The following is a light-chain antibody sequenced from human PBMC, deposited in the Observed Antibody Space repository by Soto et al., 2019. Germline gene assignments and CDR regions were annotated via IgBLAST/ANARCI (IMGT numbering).Light chain of an antibody. CDR1: RGIDTY. CDR3: QQYHIWPSWT. J-gene: IGKJ1*01. CDR2: DAS. Sequence: EIVLTQSPATLSLSPGERATLSCRASRGIDTYLAWYQQKRGQAPRLLIYDASNRTTGIPARFSGGGSGTDFTLSISSLETDDFAVYFCQQYHIWPSWTFGQGTKVDIK. V-gene: IGKV3-11*01.